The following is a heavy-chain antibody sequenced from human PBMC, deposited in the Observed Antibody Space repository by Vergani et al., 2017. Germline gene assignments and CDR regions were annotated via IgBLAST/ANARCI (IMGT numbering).Heavy chain of an antibody. CDR2: INPSGGHT. J-gene: IGHJ4*02. CDR3: ARGDYGILTGYRY. CDR1: GYTFSNYY. Sequence: QVQVVQSGAEVKKSGASLKVSCKTSGYTFSNYYMHWVRQAPGQGLEWMGIINPSGGHTNYAQKFQGRVTMTRDTSTSTVYMELRSLRSEDTAIYYCARGDYGILTGYRYWGQGTLVTVSA. V-gene: IGHV1-46*03. D-gene: IGHD3-9*01.